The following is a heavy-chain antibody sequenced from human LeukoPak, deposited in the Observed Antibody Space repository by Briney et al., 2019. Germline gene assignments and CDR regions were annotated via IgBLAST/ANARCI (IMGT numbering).Heavy chain of an antibody. J-gene: IGHJ6*02. CDR3: ARDSSTYYYYYGMDV. V-gene: IGHV3-30*04. CDR2: ISYDGFNK. Sequence: GGSLRLSCAASGFTFITYTMYWVRQAPGKGLEWVAVISYDGFNKYYADSVKGRFTISRDNAKNSLYLQMNSLRAEDTAVHYCARDSSTYYYYYGMDVWGQGTTVTVSS. CDR1: GFTFITYT. D-gene: IGHD6-13*01.